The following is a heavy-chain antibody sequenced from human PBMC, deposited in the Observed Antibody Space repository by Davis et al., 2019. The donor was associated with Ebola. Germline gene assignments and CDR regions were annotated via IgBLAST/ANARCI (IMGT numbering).Heavy chain of an antibody. D-gene: IGHD6-13*01. V-gene: IGHV1-18*01. CDR2: ISAYNGNT. J-gene: IGHJ6*02. CDR3: ARDQSRQQLLNYGMDV. CDR1: GYTFTSYG. Sequence: ASVKVSCKASGYTFTSYGISWVRQAPGQGLEWMGWISAYNGNTNYAQKLQGRVTMTTDTSTSTAYMELRSLRSDDTAVYYCARDQSRQQLLNYGMDVWGQGTTVTVSS.